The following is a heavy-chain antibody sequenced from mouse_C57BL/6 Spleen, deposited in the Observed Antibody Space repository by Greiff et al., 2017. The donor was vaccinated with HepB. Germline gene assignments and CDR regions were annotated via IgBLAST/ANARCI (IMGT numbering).Heavy chain of an antibody. J-gene: IGHJ1*03. CDR3: ARAYGSSYGWYFDV. Sequence: QVQLQQPGAELVRPGSSVKLSCKASGYTFTSYWMHWVKQRPIQGLEWIGNIDPSDSETHYNQKFKDKATLTVDKSSSTAYMQLSSLTSEDSAVYYGARAYGSSYGWYFDVWGTGTTVTVSS. V-gene: IGHV1-52*01. D-gene: IGHD1-1*01. CDR2: IDPSDSET. CDR1: GYTFTSYW.